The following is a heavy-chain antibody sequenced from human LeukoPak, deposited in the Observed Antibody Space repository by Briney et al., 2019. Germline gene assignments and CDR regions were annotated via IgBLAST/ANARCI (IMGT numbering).Heavy chain of an antibody. D-gene: IGHD2/OR15-2a*01. V-gene: IGHV3-74*01. CDR2: INSDGSWT. CDR3: VSFYETY. Sequence: GGSLRLSCAASGRYWMHWVRQAPGKGLVWVSHINSDGSWTSYADSVKGRFTISKDNAKNTVYLQMSNLRVEDTAVYYCVSFYETYWGRGTMVTVSS. J-gene: IGHJ4*02. CDR1: GRYW.